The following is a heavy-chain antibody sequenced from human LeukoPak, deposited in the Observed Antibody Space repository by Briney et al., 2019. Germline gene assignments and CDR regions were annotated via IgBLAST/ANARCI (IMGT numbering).Heavy chain of an antibody. CDR3: ARQPHYGSGMPFLDY. CDR1: GYSFTSYW. V-gene: IGHV5-51*01. D-gene: IGHD3-10*01. Sequence: GESLKISCKGSGYSFTSYWIGWVRQMPGKGLEWMGIIYPGDSDTRYSPSFQGQVTISADKSISTAYLQWSSLKASDTAMYYCARQPHYGSGMPFLDYWGQGTLVTVSS. CDR2: IYPGDSDT. J-gene: IGHJ4*02.